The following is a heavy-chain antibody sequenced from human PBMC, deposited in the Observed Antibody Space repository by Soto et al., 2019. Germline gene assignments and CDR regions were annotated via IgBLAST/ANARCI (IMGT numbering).Heavy chain of an antibody. CDR2: ISAYNGNT. CDR3: ERESVTFVLVPFEY. CDR1: GYTFTSYG. D-gene: IGHD3-16*01. Sequence: QVQLVQSGAEVKKPGASVKVSCKASGYTFTSYGISWVRQAPGQGLEWMGWISAYNGNTHYAQKLQGRVTMTTDTSTRTAYVELRSLRSDDTAVYYCERESVTFVLVPFEYWGQGTRVTVSS. V-gene: IGHV1-18*01. J-gene: IGHJ4*02.